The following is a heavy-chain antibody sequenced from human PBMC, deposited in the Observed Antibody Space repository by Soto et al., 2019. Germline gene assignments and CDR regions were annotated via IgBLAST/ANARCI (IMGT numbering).Heavy chain of an antibody. CDR3: ARDSITMVRGVIIPYFDY. Sequence: KPSETLSLTCTVSGGSVSSGSYYWSWIRQPPGKGLEWIGYIYYSGSTNYNPSLKSRVTISVDTSKNQFSLKLSSVTAAVTAVYYCARDSITMVRGVIIPYFDYWGQGTLGTVS. V-gene: IGHV4-61*01. CDR1: GGSVSSGSYY. D-gene: IGHD3-10*01. CDR2: IYYSGST. J-gene: IGHJ4*02.